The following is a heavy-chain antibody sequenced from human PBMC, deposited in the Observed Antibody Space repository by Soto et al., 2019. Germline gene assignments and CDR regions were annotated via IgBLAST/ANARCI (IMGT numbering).Heavy chain of an antibody. Sequence: SVKVSCKASGGTFSRYGISWVRQAPGQGLEWMGGIIPIFGTANYAQKFQGRVTITADESTSTAYMELSSLRSEDTAVYYCASIVAGTGSAGYWGQGTLVTVSS. CDR1: GGTFSRYG. CDR3: ASIVAGTGSAGY. CDR2: IIPIFGTA. J-gene: IGHJ4*02. V-gene: IGHV1-69*13. D-gene: IGHD6-19*01.